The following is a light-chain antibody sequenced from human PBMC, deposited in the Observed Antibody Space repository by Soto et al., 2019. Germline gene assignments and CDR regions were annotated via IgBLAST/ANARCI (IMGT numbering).Light chain of an antibody. V-gene: IGKV3-20*01. CDR3: QQYGTSPRT. J-gene: IGKJ1*01. CDR2: GAS. Sequence: EIVLPQSPGTLSLSPGERATLSCRASQSVPSKYLAWYQQNPGQAPRLLIYGASNRATGIPDKFSGSGSGTDFTLTISRLEPEDFAVYYCQQYGTSPRTFGQGTKVDIK. CDR1: QSVPSKY.